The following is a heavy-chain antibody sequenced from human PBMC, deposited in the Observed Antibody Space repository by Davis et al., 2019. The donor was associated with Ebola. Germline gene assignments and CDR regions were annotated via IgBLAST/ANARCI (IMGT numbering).Heavy chain of an antibody. J-gene: IGHJ4*02. Sequence: PGGSLRLSCAASGFTFSSYSMNWVRQAPGKGLEWVSSISSGSSHIYYADSVKGRFTISRDNARNSLYLQMNSLRAEDTAVYYCAGRKKSSLRWGQGTLVTVSS. CDR2: ISSGSSHI. CDR1: GFTFSSYS. D-gene: IGHD6-13*01. CDR3: AGRKKSSLR. V-gene: IGHV3-21*01.